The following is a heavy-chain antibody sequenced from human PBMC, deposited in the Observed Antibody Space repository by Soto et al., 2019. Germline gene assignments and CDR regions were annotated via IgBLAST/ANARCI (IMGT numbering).Heavy chain of an antibody. CDR3: ATVTQYFFDNSGYPTGPHFAFDI. J-gene: IGHJ3*02. Sequence: TSETLSLSCAVSGGSISSGGYSWNWIRQAPGKGLEWIGYIYHTGSAYYNPSLKSRVTISVDSSESQFSLKLSSVTAADTAIYYCATVTQYFFDNSGYPTGPHFAFDIWGQGTKVTVSS. CDR1: GGSISSGGYS. D-gene: IGHD3-22*01. V-gene: IGHV4-30-2*01. CDR2: IYHTGSA.